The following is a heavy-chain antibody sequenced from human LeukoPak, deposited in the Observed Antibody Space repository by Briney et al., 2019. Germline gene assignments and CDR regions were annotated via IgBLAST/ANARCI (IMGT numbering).Heavy chain of an antibody. V-gene: IGHV3-7*01. CDR3: AREATWGNWYFDL. CDR2: IKEDGGEK. J-gene: IGHJ2*01. D-gene: IGHD3-16*01. Sequence: GGSLRLSCVASEFTFNKYWMHWVRQAPGKGLEWVANIKEDGGEKYYVDSVKGRFTISRDNAKNSLYLQMNSLRADDTAVYYCAREATWGNWYFDLWGRGTLVTVSS. CDR1: EFTFNKYW.